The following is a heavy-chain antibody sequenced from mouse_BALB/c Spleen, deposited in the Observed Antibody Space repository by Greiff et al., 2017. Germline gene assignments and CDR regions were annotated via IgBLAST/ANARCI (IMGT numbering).Heavy chain of an antibody. Sequence: EVQLQESGPSLVKPSQTLSLTCSVTGDSITSGYWNWIRKFPGNKLEYMGYISYSGSTYYNPSLKSRISITRDTSKNQYYLQLNSVTTEDTATYYCARLTTGAGAWFAYWGQGTLVTVSA. CDR3: ARLTTGAGAWFAY. CDR1: GDSITSGY. V-gene: IGHV3-8*02. J-gene: IGHJ3*01. D-gene: IGHD1-1*01. CDR2: ISYSGST.